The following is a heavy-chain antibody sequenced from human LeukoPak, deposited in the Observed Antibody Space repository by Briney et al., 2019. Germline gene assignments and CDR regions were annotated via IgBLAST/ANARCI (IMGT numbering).Heavy chain of an antibody. J-gene: IGHJ5*02. D-gene: IGHD6-19*01. CDR2: IYYSGST. CDR1: GGSISSYY. Sequence: SETLSLTCTVSGGSISSYYWSWIRQPPGKGLEWIGYIYYSGSTKYNPSLKSRVTISVDTSKNQFSLKLSSVTAADTALYYCARQDGSGWQWLVRWDNWFDPWGQGTLVTVSS. CDR3: ARQDGSGWQWLVRWDNWFDP. V-gene: IGHV4-59*08.